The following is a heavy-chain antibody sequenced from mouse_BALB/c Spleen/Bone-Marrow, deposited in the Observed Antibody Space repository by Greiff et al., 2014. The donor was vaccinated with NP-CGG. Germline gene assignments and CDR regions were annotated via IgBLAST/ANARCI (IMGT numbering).Heavy chain of an antibody. J-gene: IGHJ3*01. CDR1: GYAFTSYN. D-gene: IGHD2-1*01. CDR3: ASYGNYGWFAY. Sequence: VQLQQPGPELVKPGASVKVSCKASGYAFTSYNMYWVKQSHGKSLEWIGYIDPYNGGTNYYQKFKGKATLTVDKSPSTAYMHLNSLTSEDSAVYYCASYGNYGWFAYWGQGTLVTVSA. CDR2: IDPYNGGT. V-gene: IGHV1S135*01.